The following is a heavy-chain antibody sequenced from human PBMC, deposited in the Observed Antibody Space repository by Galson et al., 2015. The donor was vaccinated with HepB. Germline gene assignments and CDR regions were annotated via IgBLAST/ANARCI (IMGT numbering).Heavy chain of an antibody. Sequence: SLRLACAASGFTFRSYAMSWVLQAPGKGLERVSGIDGSGLTRYCEDSVRGRSSFSSGNSKQTLYRQMNSLRAEDTAVYSCAKNRFLEWWPPGDFQHWGQGTLVTVSS. V-gene: IGHV3-23*01. J-gene: IGHJ1*01. CDR2: IDGSGLTR. CDR1: GFTFRSYA. D-gene: IGHD3-3*01. CDR3: AKNRFLEWWPPGDFQH.